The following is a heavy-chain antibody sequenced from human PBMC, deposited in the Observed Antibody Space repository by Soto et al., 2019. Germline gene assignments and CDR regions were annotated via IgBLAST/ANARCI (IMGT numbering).Heavy chain of an antibody. Sequence: FLTMSVRWGVAEGSSIGGGGCRSWIRQPPGKGLEWIGYIYHSGSTYYNPSLKSRVTISVDRSKNQFSLKLSSVTAADTAVYYCARAGTYDILTGYYNARFDPWGQGTLVTVSS. J-gene: IGHJ5*02. D-gene: IGHD3-9*01. CDR2: IYHSGST. V-gene: IGHV4-30-2*01. CDR3: ARAGTYDILTGYYNARFDP. CDR1: EGSSIGGGGC.